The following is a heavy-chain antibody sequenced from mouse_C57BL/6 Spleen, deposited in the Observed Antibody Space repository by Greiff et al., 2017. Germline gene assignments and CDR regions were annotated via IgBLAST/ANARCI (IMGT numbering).Heavy chain of an antibody. J-gene: IGHJ3*01. CDR2: INPNYGTT. CDR1: GYSFTDYN. CDR3: ARQDYYGSSYGEFAY. V-gene: IGHV1-39*01. D-gene: IGHD1-1*01. Sequence: LVESGPELVKPGASVKISCKASGYSFTDYNMNWVKQSNGKSLEWIGVINPNYGTTSYNQKFKGKATLTVDQSSSTAYMQLNSLTSEDSAVYYCARQDYYGSSYGEFAYWGQGTLVTVSA.